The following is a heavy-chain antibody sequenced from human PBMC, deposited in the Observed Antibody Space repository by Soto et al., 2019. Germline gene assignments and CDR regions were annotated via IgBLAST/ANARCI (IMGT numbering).Heavy chain of an antibody. J-gene: IGHJ4*02. CDR1: GDSISSGGYY. CDR3: ARAAARNYYDRRGAVDY. V-gene: IGHV4-31*03. D-gene: IGHD3-22*01. Sequence: SETLSLTCTVSGDSISSGGYYWTWIRQHPGKGLEWIGYIYYSGSTYYNPSLKSRVTISVDTSKNQFSLNLSSVTAADTAVYYCARAAARNYYDRRGAVDYWGQGTLVTVSS. CDR2: IYYSGST.